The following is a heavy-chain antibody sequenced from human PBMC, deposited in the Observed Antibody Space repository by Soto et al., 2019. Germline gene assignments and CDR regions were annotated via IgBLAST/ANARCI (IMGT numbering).Heavy chain of an antibody. CDR1: GVSISSSQW. CDR3: GRTKDYFYGVDV. J-gene: IGHJ6*02. CDR2: IYHNERT. V-gene: IGHV4-4*02. Sequence: QVQLQESGPGLVKPSGTLSLTCAVSGVSISSSQWWSWVRQPPGKGLVWIGEIYHNERTNYNPSLKGRLTMSLDRSKNQVSLKLSSVTAADTATYYCGRTKDYFYGVDVWGQGTTVTVSS.